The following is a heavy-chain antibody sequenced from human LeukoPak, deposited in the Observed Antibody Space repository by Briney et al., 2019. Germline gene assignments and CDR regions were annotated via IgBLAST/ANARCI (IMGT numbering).Heavy chain of an antibody. CDR1: GGSISSGGYY. J-gene: IGHJ4*02. CDR3: AKGTSSSCYSAPNY. V-gene: IGHV3-23*01. D-gene: IGHD2-15*01. Sequence: ETLSLTCTVSGGSISSGGYYWSWIRQHPGKGLEWVSAICSNDNNTYYANSVKGRFTISRDNSKNTLSLQLNSLRAEDTAVYYCAKGTSSSCYSAPNYWGQGTLVTVSS. CDR2: ICSNDNNT.